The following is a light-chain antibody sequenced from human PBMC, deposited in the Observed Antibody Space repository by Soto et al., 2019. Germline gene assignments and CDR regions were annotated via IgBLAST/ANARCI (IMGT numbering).Light chain of an antibody. CDR3: QQSYNTSLT. CDR2: AAS. V-gene: IGKV1-39*01. Sequence: DIQMTQSPSSLSASVGDRITITCRASQNVGSYLSWYQQRSGEAPKRLIYAASKLQSGVSSRFSCSGSGTDFTLTISSLQPEDFATYFCQQSYNTSLTFGGGTVVEI. CDR1: QNVGSY. J-gene: IGKJ4*01.